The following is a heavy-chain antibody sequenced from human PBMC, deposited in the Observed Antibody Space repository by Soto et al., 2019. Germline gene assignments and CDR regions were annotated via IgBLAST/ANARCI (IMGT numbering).Heavy chain of an antibody. CDR2: ISSSSSTI. D-gene: IGHD4-17*01. V-gene: IGHV3-48*01. CDR1: GFTFSSYS. J-gene: IGHJ4*02. Sequence: GGSLRLSCVASGFTFSSYSMNCVRQAPGKGLEWVSYISSSSSTIYYADSVKGRFTISRDNAKNSLYLQMNSLRAEDTAVYYCARDLATVTWGYFDYWGQGTLVTVSS. CDR3: ARDLATVTWGYFDY.